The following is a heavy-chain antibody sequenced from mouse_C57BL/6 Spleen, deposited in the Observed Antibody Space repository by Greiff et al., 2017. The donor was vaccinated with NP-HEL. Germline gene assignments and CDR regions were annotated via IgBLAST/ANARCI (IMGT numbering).Heavy chain of an antibody. Sequence: EVQLQESGPGLVKPSQSLSLTCSVTGYSITSGYYWNWIRQFPGNKLEWMGYISYDGSNNYNPSLKNRISITRDQSKNQFFLKLNSVTTEDTATYYCARDSIYYYVSSYSYYFDYWGQGTTLTVSS. D-gene: IGHD1-1*01. CDR1: GYSITSGYY. CDR3: ARDSIYYYVSSYSYYFDY. V-gene: IGHV3-6*01. J-gene: IGHJ2*01. CDR2: ISYDGSN.